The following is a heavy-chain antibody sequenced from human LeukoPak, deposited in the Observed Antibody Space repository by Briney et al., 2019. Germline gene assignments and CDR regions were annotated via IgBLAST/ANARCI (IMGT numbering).Heavy chain of an antibody. D-gene: IGHD5-24*01. CDR2: SYSGGST. Sequence: GGSLRLSCAVSGFTFNSHAMCWVRQAPGKGLEWVSVSYSGGSTYYADSVKGRFTISRDNYKNTLYLQMNSLRAEDTAVYDCARVGDGYNFDAFDIWGQGTMVTVSS. V-gene: IGHV3-66*01. J-gene: IGHJ3*02. CDR3: ARVGDGYNFDAFDI. CDR1: GFTFNSHA.